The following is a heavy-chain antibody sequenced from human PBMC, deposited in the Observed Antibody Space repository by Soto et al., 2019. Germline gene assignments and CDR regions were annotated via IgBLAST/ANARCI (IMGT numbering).Heavy chain of an antibody. CDR1: GYTFTSYD. J-gene: IGHJ3*02. D-gene: IGHD6-19*01. CDR3: ARGGVIAVAGSLFDAFDI. Sequence: GASVKVSCKASGYTFTSYDINWVRQATGQGLEWMGWMNPNSGNTGYAQKFQGRVTMTRNTSISTAYMEPSSLRSEDTAVYYCARGGVIAVAGSLFDAFDICGQGTMVTVSS. CDR2: MNPNSGNT. V-gene: IGHV1-8*01.